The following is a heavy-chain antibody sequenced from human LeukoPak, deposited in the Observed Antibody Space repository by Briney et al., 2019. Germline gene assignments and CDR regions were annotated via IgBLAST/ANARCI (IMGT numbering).Heavy chain of an antibody. J-gene: IGHJ6*03. CDR3: ARGGTATWSGYYYYYMDV. V-gene: IGHV1-69*13. Sequence: ASVKVSCKASGGTFSSYAISWVRQAPGQGLEWMGGIIPIFGTANYAQKFQGRVTITADESTSTAYMELSSLRSEDTAVYYCARGGTATWSGYYYYYMDVWGKGTTVTISS. CDR2: IIPIFGTA. D-gene: IGHD3-3*01. CDR1: GGTFSSYA.